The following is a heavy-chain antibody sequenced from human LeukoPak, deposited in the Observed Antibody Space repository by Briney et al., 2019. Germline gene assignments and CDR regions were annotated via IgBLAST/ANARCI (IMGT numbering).Heavy chain of an antibody. CDR2: IYYSGST. CDR3: ARTCSSTSCSGGYAFDI. V-gene: IGHV4-39*07. Sequence: PSETLSLTCTVSGGYISSSSYYWGWTRQPPGKGLEWIGSIYYSGSTYYNPSLKSRVTISVDTSKNQFSLKLSSVTAADTAVYYCARTCSSTSCSGGYAFDIWGQGTMVTVFS. CDR1: GGYISSSSYY. J-gene: IGHJ3*02. D-gene: IGHD2-2*01.